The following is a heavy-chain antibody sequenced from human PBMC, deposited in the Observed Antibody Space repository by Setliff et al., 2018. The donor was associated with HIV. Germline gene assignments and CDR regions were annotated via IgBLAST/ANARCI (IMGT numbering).Heavy chain of an antibody. D-gene: IGHD3-22*01. J-gene: IGHJ6*02. CDR2: ISAYNGNT. CDR1: GYTFTGYD. CDR3: AREIGDYYDSSGYYPPTDYYYGMDV. Sequence: ASVKVSCEASGYTFTGYDISWVRQAPGQGLEWMGWISAYNGNTNYAQKLQGRVTMTTDTSTSTAYMELRSLRSDDTAVYYCAREIGDYYDSSGYYPPTDYYYGMDVWGQGTTVTVSS. V-gene: IGHV1-18*01.